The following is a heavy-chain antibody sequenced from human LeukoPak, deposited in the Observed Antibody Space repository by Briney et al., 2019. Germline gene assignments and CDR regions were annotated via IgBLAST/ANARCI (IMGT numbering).Heavy chain of an antibody. J-gene: IGHJ4*02. CDR3: ARDVAREFDY. CDR1: GYIFISYY. V-gene: IGHV1-46*01. D-gene: IGHD5-24*01. CDR2: INPSDGST. Sequence: ASVKVSCKASGYIFISYYIYWVRQAPGQGLEWMGVINPSDGSTNYAQKFQGRVTMTRDTSTRTIYLQLSSLRSEDTAVYYCARDVAREFDYWGQGALVTVSS.